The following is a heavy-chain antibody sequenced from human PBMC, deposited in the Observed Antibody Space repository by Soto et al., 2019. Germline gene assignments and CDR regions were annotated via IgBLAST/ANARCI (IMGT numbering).Heavy chain of an antibody. Sequence: ASVKVSCKASGYTFTSYAMHWVRQAPGHRLEWMGWIDAGDGYTKYSQRFQGRVTITRDTSASTAYMELSSLRSEDTAVYYCAREIAAAGTYFDYWGQGTQVTVPS. J-gene: IGHJ4*02. V-gene: IGHV1-3*01. D-gene: IGHD6-13*01. CDR1: GYTFTSYA. CDR3: AREIAAAGTYFDY. CDR2: IDAGDGYT.